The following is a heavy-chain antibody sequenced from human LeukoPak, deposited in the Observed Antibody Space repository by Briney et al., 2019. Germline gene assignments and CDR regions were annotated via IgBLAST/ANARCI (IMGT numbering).Heavy chain of an antibody. J-gene: IGHJ4*02. CDR3: ARGGFQSDY. Sequence: SGTLSLTCTVSGGSMTSYYWSWIRQPPGKGLEWIGYIYYSGSTKYNPSLKSRVTISVDTSKNQFSLKLNSMTTADTAVYYCARGGFQSDYWGQGTLVTVSS. V-gene: IGHV4-59*01. CDR2: IYYSGST. D-gene: IGHD2-21*01. CDR1: GGSMTSYY.